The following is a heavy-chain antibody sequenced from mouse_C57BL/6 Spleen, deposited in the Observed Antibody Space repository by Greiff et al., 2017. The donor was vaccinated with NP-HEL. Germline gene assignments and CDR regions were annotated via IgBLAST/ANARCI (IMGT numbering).Heavy chain of an antibody. Sequence: VQLQQPGAELVKPGASVKLSCKASGYTFTSYWMHWVKQRPGRGLEWIGRIDPNSGGTKYNEKFKSKATLTVDKPSSTAYMQLSSLTSEDSAVYYCARSDYYGSSYHYYYAMDYWGQGTSVTVSS. J-gene: IGHJ4*01. D-gene: IGHD1-1*01. V-gene: IGHV1-72*01. CDR1: GYTFTSYW. CDR2: IDPNSGGT. CDR3: ARSDYYGSSYHYYYAMDY.